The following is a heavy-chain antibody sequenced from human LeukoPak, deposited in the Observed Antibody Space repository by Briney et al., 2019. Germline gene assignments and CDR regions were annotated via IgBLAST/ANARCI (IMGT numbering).Heavy chain of an antibody. J-gene: IGHJ3*02. CDR3: ATVCISPNAFDI. Sequence: ASVKVSCKASGYTFTSYDINWVRQATGQGLEWMGWMNPNSGNTGYAQKFQGRVTITRNTSISTAYMELSSLRSEDTAVYYCATVCISPNAFDIWGQGTMVTVSS. CDR1: GYTFTSYD. D-gene: IGHD3-3*02. CDR2: MNPNSGNT. V-gene: IGHV1-8*03.